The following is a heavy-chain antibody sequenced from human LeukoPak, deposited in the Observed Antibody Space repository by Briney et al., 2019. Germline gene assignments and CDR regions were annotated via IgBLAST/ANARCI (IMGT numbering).Heavy chain of an antibody. D-gene: IGHD4-23*01. CDR2: VYTDGTTT. CDR3: ARSVVSTYWYFDL. Sequence: GGSLRLSCAASGFIFSSYWMHWIRQVPGKGLVWVSRVYTDGTTTDFADSVKGRFTVSRDNAKNTLYLQMDSLRAEDTAMYYCARSVVSTYWYFDLWGRGTLVTVSS. CDR1: GFIFSSYW. J-gene: IGHJ2*01. V-gene: IGHV3-74*01.